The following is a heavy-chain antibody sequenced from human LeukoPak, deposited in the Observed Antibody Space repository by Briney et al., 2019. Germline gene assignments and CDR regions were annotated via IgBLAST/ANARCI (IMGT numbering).Heavy chain of an antibody. D-gene: IGHD3-10*01. CDR3: AKDSYYGSGSYYLDY. V-gene: IGHV3-30*18. J-gene: IGHJ4*02. Sequence: PGWSLRLSCAASGFTFSSYGMHWVRQAPGKGLEWVAVISYDGSNKYYADSVKGRFTISRDNSKNTLYLQMNSLRAEDTAVYYCAKDSYYGSGSYYLDYWGQGTLVTVSS. CDR2: ISYDGSNK. CDR1: GFTFSSYG.